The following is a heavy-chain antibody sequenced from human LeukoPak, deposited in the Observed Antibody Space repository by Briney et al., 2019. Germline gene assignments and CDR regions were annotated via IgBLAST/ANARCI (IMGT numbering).Heavy chain of an antibody. CDR1: GFTFSSHS. CDR2: ISGTSTYI. D-gene: IGHD3-10*01. Sequence: KAGGSLRLSCAASGFTFSSHSMNWVRQAPGKGLEWVSSISGTSTYIYYADSVKGRFTISRDNAKNSLYLQMNSLRAEDTAVYYCARTRHHCGSGSYYNRPPHWFDPWGQGTLVTVSS. V-gene: IGHV3-21*04. CDR3: ARTRHHCGSGSYYNRPPHWFDP. J-gene: IGHJ5*02.